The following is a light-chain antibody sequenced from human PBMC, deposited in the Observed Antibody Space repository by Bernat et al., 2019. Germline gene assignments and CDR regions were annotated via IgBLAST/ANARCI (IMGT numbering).Light chain of an antibody. CDR1: SSDVGGYNY. CDR2: DVN. CDR3: CSYAGNIAWV. J-gene: IGLJ3*02. Sequence: QSALTQPRSVSGSPGQSVTISCTGTSSDVGGYNYVSWYQQHPGKAPKLMIYDVNKRPSGVPDRFSGSKSDNTASLTISGLQAEDEADYYCCSYAGNIAWVFGGGTKVTVL. V-gene: IGLV2-11*01.